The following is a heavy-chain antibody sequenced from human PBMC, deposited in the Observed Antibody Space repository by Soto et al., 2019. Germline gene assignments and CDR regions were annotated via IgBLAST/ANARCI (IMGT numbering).Heavy chain of an antibody. CDR3: ARDRLMATAGTARHYFGLDV. CDR1: GGSISSGGYY. J-gene: IGHJ6*02. D-gene: IGHD5-18*01. CDR2: IYYSGNT. Sequence: SETLSLTCTVSGGSISSGGYYWSWVRQNPRKGLEWIGNIYYSGNTYYNPSLKSRLTISVDTSKNQFSLNLSSVTAADTAVYYCARDRLMATAGTARHYFGLDVWGQGTTVTVSS. V-gene: IGHV4-31*03.